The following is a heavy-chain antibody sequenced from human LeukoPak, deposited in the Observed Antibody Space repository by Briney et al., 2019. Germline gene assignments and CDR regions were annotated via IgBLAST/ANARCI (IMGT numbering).Heavy chain of an antibody. J-gene: IGHJ6*04. Sequence: PGRSLRLSCAASGFIFSSYAMHWVRQAPGKGLEWVALISYDGSNKYYADSVKGRLTVSRDNAKNTLYLQMNSLRAEDTAVYYCAELGITMIGGVWGKGTTVTISS. CDR2: ISYDGSNK. V-gene: IGHV3-30*04. D-gene: IGHD3-10*02. CDR3: AELGITMIGGV. CDR1: GFIFSSYA.